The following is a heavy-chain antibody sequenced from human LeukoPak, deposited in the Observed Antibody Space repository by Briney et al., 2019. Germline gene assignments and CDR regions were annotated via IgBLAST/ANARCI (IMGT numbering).Heavy chain of an antibody. CDR3: VRHIKPAGPWDGMDV. J-gene: IGHJ6*02. Sequence: VASVKVSCKASGGTFSSYAISWVRQAPGQGLEWMGGIIPIFGTANYAQKFQGRVTMTIDTSTSTAYMELRSLKSDDTAVYYCVRHIKPAGPWDGMDVWGQGTTVIVSS. CDR2: IIPIFGTA. D-gene: IGHD1-26*01. V-gene: IGHV1-69*05. CDR1: GGTFSSYA.